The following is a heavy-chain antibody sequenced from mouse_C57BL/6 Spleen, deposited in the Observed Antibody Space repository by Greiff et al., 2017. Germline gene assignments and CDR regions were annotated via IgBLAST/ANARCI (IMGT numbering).Heavy chain of an antibody. Sequence: QVQLQQSGAELVRPGASVTLSCKASGYTFTDYEMHWVKQTPVHGLEWIGAIDPETGGTAYNQKFKGKAILTADKSSSTAYMELRSLTSEDSAVYYCTRKGELRSRYYAMDYWGQGTSVTVSS. D-gene: IGHD1-1*01. CDR1: GYTFTDYE. CDR2: IDPETGGT. V-gene: IGHV1-15*01. J-gene: IGHJ4*01. CDR3: TRKGELRSRYYAMDY.